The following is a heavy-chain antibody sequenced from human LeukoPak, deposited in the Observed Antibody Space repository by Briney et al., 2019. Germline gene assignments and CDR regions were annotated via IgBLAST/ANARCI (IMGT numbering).Heavy chain of an antibody. J-gene: IGHJ3*01. CDR3: ARPSAVSDAFDL. D-gene: IGHD1-14*01. CDR1: GASISISNW. V-gene: IGHV4-4*02. Sequence: PSETLSLTCAVSGASISISNWWSWVRQPPGKGLEWIGEIYHSGSTNYRQSVRSRVTISGDKSKNPFSLNLNSVTAADTAVYYCARPSAVSDAFDLWGRGTMVTVSS. CDR2: IYHSGST.